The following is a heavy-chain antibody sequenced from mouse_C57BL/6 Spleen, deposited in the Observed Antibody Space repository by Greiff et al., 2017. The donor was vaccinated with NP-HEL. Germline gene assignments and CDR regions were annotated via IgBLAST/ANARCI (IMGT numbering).Heavy chain of an antibody. D-gene: IGHD2-3*01. V-gene: IGHV1-64*01. CDR3: ARSDGYPPYWYFDV. CDR1: GYTFTSYW. Sequence: QVQLQQPGAELVKPGASVKLSCKASGYTFTSYWMHWVKQRPGQGLEWIGMIHPNSGSTNYNEKFKSKATLTVDKSYITAYMQLSSLTSEDSAVYYCARSDGYPPYWYFDVWGTGTTVTVSS. J-gene: IGHJ1*03. CDR2: IHPNSGST.